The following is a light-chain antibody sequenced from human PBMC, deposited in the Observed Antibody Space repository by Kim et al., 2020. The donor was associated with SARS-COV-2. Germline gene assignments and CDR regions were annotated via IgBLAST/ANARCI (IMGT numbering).Light chain of an antibody. CDR1: QSVSSSY. Sequence: LSPGESATLSCRASQSVSSSYLAWYQQKPGQAPRLLIYGASSRATGIPDRFSGSGSGTDFTLTISRLEPEDFAVYYCQQYGNSPTFGGGTKVDIK. CDR2: GAS. J-gene: IGKJ4*01. V-gene: IGKV3-20*01. CDR3: QQYGNSPT.